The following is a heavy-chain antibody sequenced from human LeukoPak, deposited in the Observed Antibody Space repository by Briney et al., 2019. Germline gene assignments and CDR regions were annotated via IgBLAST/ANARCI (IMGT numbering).Heavy chain of an antibody. D-gene: IGHD2-2*01. CDR2: INHSGST. J-gene: IGHJ4*02. CDR1: GGSISSGGYY. Sequence: PSETLSLTCTVSGGSISSGGYYWSWIRQPPGKGLEWIGEINHSGSTNYNPSLKSRVTISVDTSKNQFSLKPSSVTAADTAVYYCARGFPPFDIVVVPAAYFDYWGQGTQVTVSS. CDR3: ARGFPPFDIVVVPAAYFDY. V-gene: IGHV4-39*07.